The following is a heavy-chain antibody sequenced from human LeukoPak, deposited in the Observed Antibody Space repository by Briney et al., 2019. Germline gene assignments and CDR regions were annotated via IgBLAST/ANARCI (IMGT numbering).Heavy chain of an antibody. V-gene: IGHV3-15*01. Sequence: GGSLRLSCAASGFTFSDYYMSWIRQAPGKGLEWVGRIKSKTDGGTTDYAAPVKGRFTISRDDSKNTLYLQMNSLKTEDTAVYYCSWRPKYSGSYGLDYWGQGTLVTVSS. CDR1: GFTFSDYY. D-gene: IGHD1-26*01. CDR3: SWRPKYSGSYGLDY. CDR2: IKSKTDGGTT. J-gene: IGHJ4*02.